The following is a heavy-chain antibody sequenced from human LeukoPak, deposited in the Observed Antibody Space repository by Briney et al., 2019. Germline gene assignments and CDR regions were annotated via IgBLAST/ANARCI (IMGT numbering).Heavy chain of an antibody. D-gene: IGHD3-10*01. Sequence: SETLSLTCTVSGDSVSNGNYYWSWLRQPPGKALEWIGYIYYTGKTYYNPSLEGRVTILVDTSRNDFSVKLSSVTAADTAVYYCARSQNYYGSGDYWSQGTLVTVSS. CDR2: IYYTGKT. V-gene: IGHV4-61*03. CDR1: GDSVSNGNYY. J-gene: IGHJ4*02. CDR3: ARSQNYYGSGDY.